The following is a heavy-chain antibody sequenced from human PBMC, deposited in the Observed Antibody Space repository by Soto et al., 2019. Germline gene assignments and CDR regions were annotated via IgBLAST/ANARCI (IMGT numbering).Heavy chain of an antibody. J-gene: IGHJ6*03. CDR3: ARGPEWLTYYYYMDV. CDR2: MNPNSGNT. D-gene: IGHD3-3*01. V-gene: IGHV1-8*01. Sequence: AASVKVSCKASGYTFISYDINWVRQAPGQGLEWMGWMNPNSGNTGYAQKFQGRVTMTRNTSISTAYMELSSLRSEDTAVYYCARGPEWLTYYYYMDVWGKGTTVTVSS. CDR1: GYTFISYD.